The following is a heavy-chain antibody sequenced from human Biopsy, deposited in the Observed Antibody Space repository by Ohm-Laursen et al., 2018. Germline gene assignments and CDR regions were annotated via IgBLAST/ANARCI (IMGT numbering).Heavy chain of an antibody. CDR2: ASYSGYT. Sequence: SDTLSLTCTVSDDSIRNFYWTWIRQPPGQGLEWIGHASYSGYTNYNPSLKSRVTISVDTSKNHFSLNLRSVTAADTAVYYCASAGYNPDWNFDLWGRGTRVTVSS. J-gene: IGHJ2*01. CDR3: ASAGYNPDWNFDL. V-gene: IGHV4-59*08. CDR1: DDSIRNFY. D-gene: IGHD5-24*01.